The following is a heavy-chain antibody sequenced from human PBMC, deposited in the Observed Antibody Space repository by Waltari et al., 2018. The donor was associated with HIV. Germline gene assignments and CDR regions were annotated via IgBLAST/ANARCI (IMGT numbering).Heavy chain of an antibody. Sequence: EVQLVESGGGLVQPGGSLRLSCAASGFTFSSYWMSWVRQAPGKGRGWVANIKQDGREKYYGASVKGGFTISRDNAKNSLYLQMNSLRAEDTAVYYCAGGGVLLWFGDLNWFDPWGQGTLVTVSS. CDR3: AGGGVLLWFGDLNWFDP. CDR2: IKQDGREK. CDR1: GFTFSSYW. J-gene: IGHJ5*02. D-gene: IGHD3-10*01. V-gene: IGHV3-7*01.